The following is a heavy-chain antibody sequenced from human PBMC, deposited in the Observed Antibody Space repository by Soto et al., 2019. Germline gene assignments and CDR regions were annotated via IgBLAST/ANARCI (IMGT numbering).Heavy chain of an antibody. Sequence: EVQLVESGGGLVQPGESLRLSCAPSAFDFGGSWMSWVRQAPGKGLEWVANIMPDGNKKYYVDSVKGRFTISRDNTKNSLVLQMNSLRAEDTAVYYCARGGRWLDFNSWGQGTLVTVSS. CDR2: IMPDGNKK. CDR3: ARGGRWLDFNS. D-gene: IGHD6-19*01. V-gene: IGHV3-7*01. CDR1: AFDFGGSW. J-gene: IGHJ4*02.